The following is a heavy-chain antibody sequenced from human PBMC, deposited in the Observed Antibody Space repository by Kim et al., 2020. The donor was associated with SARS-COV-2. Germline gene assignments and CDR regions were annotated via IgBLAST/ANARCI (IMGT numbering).Heavy chain of an antibody. CDR2: ISNTGGST. J-gene: IGHJ4*02. V-gene: IGHV3-23*01. CDR3: ATPAGLLGEHYFDH. Sequence: GGSLRLSCAASGFAFSRYVMSWVRQAPGKGVEWLAGISNTGGSTWYVDAMEGRFSISIDNSKTMLYPQVSSLSVEDTAISYCATPAGLLGEHYFDHWGQG. CDR1: GFAFSRYV. D-gene: IGHD1-26*01.